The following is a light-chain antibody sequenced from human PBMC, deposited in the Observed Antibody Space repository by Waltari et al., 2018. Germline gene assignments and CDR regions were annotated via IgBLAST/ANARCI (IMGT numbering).Light chain of an antibody. CDR2: EVT. Sequence: QSALTQPASVSGSPGQSITISCTGTNSDVGSYNFVSWFQQHPGEAPKLMVYEVTNRPAGFLNRFPGSKSGNTASRIISGLQGEDEADYYCSSYTTSRTYVFGTGTKVTVL. V-gene: IGLV2-14*01. CDR3: SSYTTSRTYV. J-gene: IGLJ1*01. CDR1: NSDVGSYNF.